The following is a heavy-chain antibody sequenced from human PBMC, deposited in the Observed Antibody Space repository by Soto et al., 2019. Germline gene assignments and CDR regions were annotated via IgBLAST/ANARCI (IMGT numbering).Heavy chain of an antibody. J-gene: IGHJ6*02. Sequence: GASVKVSCKASGGTFSSYAISWVRQAPGQGLEWMGGIIPIFGTANYAQKFQGRVTITADESTSTAYMELSSLRSEDTAVYYCAREVVVAAVAYGMDVWGQGTTVTVS. CDR2: IIPIFGTA. V-gene: IGHV1-69*13. CDR1: GGTFSSYA. CDR3: AREVVVAAVAYGMDV. D-gene: IGHD2-15*01.